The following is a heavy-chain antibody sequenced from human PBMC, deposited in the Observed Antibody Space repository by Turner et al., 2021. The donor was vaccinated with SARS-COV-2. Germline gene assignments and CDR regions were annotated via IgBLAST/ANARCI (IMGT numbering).Heavy chain of an antibody. D-gene: IGHD3-16*01. CDR3: ARGSLWFDDLRENAFDV. CDR2: ISGYNGNR. CDR1: GYTFDTYG. Sequence: QVQLVQSGAEVKKPGASVKVSCKAVGYTFDTYGVVWVRQAPGQGLEWMGWISGYNGNRNYAQSLQGRVTMATDTSTNTAYMGLRSLTSADTGVYFCARGSLWFDDLRENAFDVWGQGTLVTVSS. J-gene: IGHJ3*01. V-gene: IGHV1-18*01.